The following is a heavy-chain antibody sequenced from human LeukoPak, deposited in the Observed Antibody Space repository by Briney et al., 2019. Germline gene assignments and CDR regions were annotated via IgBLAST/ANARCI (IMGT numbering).Heavy chain of an antibody. Sequence: SQTLSLTCAISGDSVSSNSAAWNWIRQSPSRGLEWLGRTYYRSKWYNDYAVSVKGRITINPDTSKNQFSLQLNSVTPEDTAVYYCARDRGYSSGWYSVLDYWGQGTLVTVSS. CDR1: GDSVSSNSAA. CDR3: ARDRGYSSGWYSVLDY. CDR2: TYYRSKWYN. D-gene: IGHD6-19*01. V-gene: IGHV6-1*01. J-gene: IGHJ4*02.